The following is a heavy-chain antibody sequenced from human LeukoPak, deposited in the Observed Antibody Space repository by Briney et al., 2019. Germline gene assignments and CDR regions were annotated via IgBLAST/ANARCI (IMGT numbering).Heavy chain of an antibody. D-gene: IGHD6-19*01. Sequence: GGSLRLSCAASGFTVSSNYMSWVRQAPGKGLEWVSIIYSSGSTYYADSVKGRFTVSRGNSKNTLYLQMNSLRAEDTAVYYCARDATYSSGYHYFDYWGQGTLVTVSS. CDR1: GFTVSSNY. V-gene: IGHV3-53*01. CDR2: IYSSGST. CDR3: ARDATYSSGYHYFDY. J-gene: IGHJ4*02.